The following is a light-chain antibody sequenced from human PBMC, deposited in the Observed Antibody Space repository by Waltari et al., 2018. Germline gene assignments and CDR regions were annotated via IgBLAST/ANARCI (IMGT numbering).Light chain of an antibody. Sequence: DIQMTQSPSTLSASVGDRFTITCRASQSISNWLAWYQQKPGKAPTRLIYKASTLESGVPSRFSGSGSGTEFTLTISSLQPDDFATYYCQQYNSYSLLTFGGGTKVEIK. V-gene: IGKV1-5*03. CDR1: QSISNW. CDR2: KAS. CDR3: QQYNSYSLLT. J-gene: IGKJ4*01.